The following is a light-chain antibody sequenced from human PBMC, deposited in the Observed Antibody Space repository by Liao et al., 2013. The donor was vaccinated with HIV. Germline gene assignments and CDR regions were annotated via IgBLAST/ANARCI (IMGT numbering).Light chain of an antibody. Sequence: SYELTQPPSVSVAPGKTARXTCGGNNIGSKSVHWYQQKPGQAPVLVIYYDSDRPSGIPERFSGSNSGNTATLTISRVEAGDEADYYCQVWDSSSDHPKVFGGGTKLTVL. CDR3: QVWDSSSDHPKV. CDR1: NIGSKS. V-gene: IGLV3-21*04. J-gene: IGLJ3*02. CDR2: YDS.